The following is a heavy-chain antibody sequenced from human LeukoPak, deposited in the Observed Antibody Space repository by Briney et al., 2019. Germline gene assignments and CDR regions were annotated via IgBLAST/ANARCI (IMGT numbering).Heavy chain of an antibody. V-gene: IGHV1-2*02. CDR1: GYTFTGYY. CDR2: INPNSGGT. D-gene: IGHD2-15*01. J-gene: IGHJ4*02. CDR3: ARDPEDCSGGSCYFYFAY. Sequence: ASVKVSCKASGYTFTGYYIHWVRQAPGQGLEWMGWINPNSGGTNYAQKFQGRVTMTRDTSISTAYMELSSLRSDDTALYYCARDPEDCSGGSCYFYFAYWGQGTLVTVSS.